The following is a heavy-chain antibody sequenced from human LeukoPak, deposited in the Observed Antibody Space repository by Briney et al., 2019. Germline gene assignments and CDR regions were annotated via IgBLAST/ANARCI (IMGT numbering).Heavy chain of an antibody. V-gene: IGHV3-21*01. D-gene: IGHD2-2*01. CDR3: ARGSSSSWYCGS. Sequence: GGSPRLSCAASGFTFSSYSMNWVRQAPGKGLEWVSSISSSSTYIYYADSVKGRFTISRDNAKNSLYLQLNTLRAEDTAVYYCARGSSSSWYCGSWGQGTLVTVSS. J-gene: IGHJ5*02. CDR2: ISSSSTYI. CDR1: GFTFSSYS.